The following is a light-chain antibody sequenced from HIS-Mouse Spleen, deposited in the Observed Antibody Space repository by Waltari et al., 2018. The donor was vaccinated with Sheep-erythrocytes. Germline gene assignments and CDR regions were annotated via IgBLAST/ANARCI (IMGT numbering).Light chain of an antibody. J-gene: IGLJ2*01. CDR1: KSGDKY. CDR3: QAWDSSTAWNVV. CDR2: QDS. V-gene: IGLV3-1*01. Sequence: SYELTQPPSVSVSPGQTASFTCSGDKSGDKYACWYQQKPGQSPVLVIYQDSKRPSGIPGRFSGSNSGNTATLTISGTQAMDEADYYCQAWDSSTAWNVVFGGGTKLTVL.